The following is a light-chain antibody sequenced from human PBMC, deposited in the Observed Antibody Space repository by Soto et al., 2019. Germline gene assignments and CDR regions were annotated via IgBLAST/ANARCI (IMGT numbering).Light chain of an antibody. CDR3: QQYVSSPPLT. J-gene: IGKJ4*01. Sequence: EIVLTQSPGTLSLSPGERATLSCRASQSVSSSYLAWYQQKPGQAPRLLIYGASSRATGIPDRFSGSGSGTDFKXTXXXLVPEDFAVYCWQQYVSSPPLTFGGGTKVEIK. CDR1: QSVSSSY. CDR2: GAS. V-gene: IGKV3-20*01.